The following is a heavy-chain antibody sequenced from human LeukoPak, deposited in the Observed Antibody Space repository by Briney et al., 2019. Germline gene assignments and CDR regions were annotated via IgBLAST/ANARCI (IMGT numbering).Heavy chain of an antibody. CDR2: IIPIFGTA. Sequence: ASVKVSWKASGGTFSSYAISWVRQAPGQGLEWMGGIIPIFGTANYAQKFQGRVTITADESTSTAYMELSSLRSEDTAVYYCARDKSIAVAGSFDYWGQRTLVTVSS. V-gene: IGHV1-69*13. CDR1: GGTFSSYA. D-gene: IGHD6-19*01. CDR3: ARDKSIAVAGSFDY. J-gene: IGHJ4*02.